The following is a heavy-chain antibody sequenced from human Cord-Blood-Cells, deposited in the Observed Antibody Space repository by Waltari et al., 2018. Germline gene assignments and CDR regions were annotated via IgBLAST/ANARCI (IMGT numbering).Heavy chain of an antibody. Sequence: EVQLVESGGGLVKPGGPIRLPCAASGLTLRTARISWARQAPGKGLEWVGRIKSKADGGKTDYAAPVKGRFTISRDDSKDTLYLQMNSLKTEDTAVYYCTTDVLEAFDIWGQGTMVTVSS. J-gene: IGHJ3*02. CDR3: TTDVLEAFDI. CDR2: IKSKADGGKT. D-gene: IGHD2-8*01. CDR1: GLTLRTAR. V-gene: IGHV3-15*01.